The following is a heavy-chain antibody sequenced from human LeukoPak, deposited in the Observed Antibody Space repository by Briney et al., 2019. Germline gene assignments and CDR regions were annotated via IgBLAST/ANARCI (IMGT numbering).Heavy chain of an antibody. J-gene: IGHJ5*02. CDR2: ISAYNGNT. CDR1: GYTFTSYG. V-gene: IGHV1-18*01. CDR3: ARDDDILTGYWDNWFDP. D-gene: IGHD3-9*01. Sequence: ASVRVSCKASGYTFTSYGISWVRQAPGQGLEWMGWISAYNGNTNYAQKLQGRVTMTTDTSTSTAYMELRSLRSDDTAVYYCARDDDILTGYWDNWFDPWGQGTLVTVSS.